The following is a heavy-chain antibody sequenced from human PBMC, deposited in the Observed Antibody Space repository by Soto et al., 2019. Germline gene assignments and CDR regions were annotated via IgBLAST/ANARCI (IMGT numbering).Heavy chain of an antibody. Sequence: SETLSLTCTVSGGSINSGGYYWSWIRQPPGKGLEWIGYIYYSGSTNYNPSLKSRVTISVDTSKNQFSLKLSSVTAADTAVYYCARRYGASLDYWGQGTLVTVSS. J-gene: IGHJ4*02. D-gene: IGHD4-17*01. V-gene: IGHV4-61*08. CDR2: IYYSGST. CDR3: ARRYGASLDY. CDR1: GGSINSGGYY.